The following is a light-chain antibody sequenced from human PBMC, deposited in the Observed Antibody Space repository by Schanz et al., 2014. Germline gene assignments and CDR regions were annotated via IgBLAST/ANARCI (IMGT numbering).Light chain of an antibody. CDR1: QSVSGSY. CDR3: QQSYSTPQT. V-gene: IGKV3-20*01. Sequence: ENVLTQSPGTLSLSPGERATLSCGASQSVSGSYLAWYQQKPGQAPRLLIYGASSRATGIPDRFSGSGSGTDFTLTISSLQPEDFATYYCQQSYSTPQTFGQGTKVEIK. J-gene: IGKJ1*01. CDR2: GAS.